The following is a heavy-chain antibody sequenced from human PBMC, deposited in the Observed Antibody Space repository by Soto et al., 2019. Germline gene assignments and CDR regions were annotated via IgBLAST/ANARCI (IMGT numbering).Heavy chain of an antibody. D-gene: IGHD6-13*01. J-gene: IGHJ6*02. CDR1: GFTFSSYA. CDR3: ARGLMRQQLVNYYYYYGMDV. V-gene: IGHV3-30-3*01. CDR2: ISYDGSNK. Sequence: PVGSLRLSCAASGFTFSSYAMHWVRQAPGKGLEWVAVISYDGSNKYYADSVKGRFTISRDNSKNTLYLQMNSLRAEDTAVYYCARGLMRQQLVNYYYYYGMDVWGQGTTVTVSS.